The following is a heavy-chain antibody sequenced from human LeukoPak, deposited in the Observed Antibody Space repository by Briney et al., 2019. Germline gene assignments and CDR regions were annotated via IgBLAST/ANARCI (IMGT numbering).Heavy chain of an antibody. CDR2: IKQDGSEK. CDR3: ARDAGYYYYYGMDV. Sequence: GGSLRLSCAPSGFTFNSFWMSWVRQAPGRGVEGVANIKQDGSEKLYVASVKGRFTLSRDNAKNSLYLQMNSLRAEDTAVYYCARDAGYYYYYGMDVWGQGTTVTVSS. CDR1: GFTFNSFW. V-gene: IGHV3-7*01. J-gene: IGHJ6*02.